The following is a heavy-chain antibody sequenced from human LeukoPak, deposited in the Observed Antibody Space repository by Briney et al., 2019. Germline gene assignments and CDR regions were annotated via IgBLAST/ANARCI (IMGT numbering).Heavy chain of an antibody. D-gene: IGHD2-15*01. CDR2: INNDGSST. CDR1: GFTFTSYW. CDR3: ARDLLGRYFDY. Sequence: PGGSLRLSCTASGFTFTSYWMQWVRQAPGEGLVWVSCINNDGSSTNYADSVKGRFTISRDNSKNTLYLQMNSLRAEDTAVYYCARDLLGRYFDYWGQGTLVTVSS. J-gene: IGHJ4*02. V-gene: IGHV3-74*01.